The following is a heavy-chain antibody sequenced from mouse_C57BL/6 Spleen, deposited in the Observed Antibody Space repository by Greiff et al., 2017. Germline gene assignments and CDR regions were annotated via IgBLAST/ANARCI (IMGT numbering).Heavy chain of an antibody. CDR3: ARVGIYYGNFDY. CDR2: INPYNGGT. Sequence: EVQLKQSGPVLVKPGASVKMSCKASGYTFTDYYMNWVKQSHGKSLEWIGVINPYNGGTSYNQKFKGKATLTVDKSSSTAYMELNSLTSEDSAVYYCARVGIYYGNFDYWGQGTTLTVSS. D-gene: IGHD2-1*01. V-gene: IGHV1-19*01. J-gene: IGHJ2*01. CDR1: GYTFTDYY.